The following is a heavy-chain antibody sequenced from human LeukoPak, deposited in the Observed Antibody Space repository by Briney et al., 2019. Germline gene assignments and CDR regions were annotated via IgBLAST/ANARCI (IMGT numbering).Heavy chain of an antibody. J-gene: IGHJ5*02. CDR1: GFTFSSYS. V-gene: IGHV3-48*01. CDR2: ISSSSSTI. Sequence: GGSLRLSCAASGFTFSSYSMNWVRQAPGKGLEWVSYISSSSSTIYYADSVKGRFTISRDNAKNSLHLQMNSLRAEDTALYHGARFHDRLLWGGCLDPWVQGTLVTVSS. CDR3: ARFHDRLLWGGCLDP. D-gene: IGHD3-16*01.